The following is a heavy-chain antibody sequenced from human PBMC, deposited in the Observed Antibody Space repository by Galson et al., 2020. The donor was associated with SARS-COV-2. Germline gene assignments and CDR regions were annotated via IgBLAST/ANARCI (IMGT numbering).Heavy chain of an antibody. Sequence: SLKLSCAASGFPFRSYELHWVRHAPGKGLEWLSYISSSDSTIYYADPVKGRFTISRDNAKNSLYLQMTSLRAEDTAVYYCARRYFYDTTSSIDDWGKGTLVTVSS. CDR1: GFPFRSYE. V-gene: IGHV3-48*03. CDR2: ISSSDSTI. J-gene: IGHJ4*02. D-gene: IGHD3-22*01. CDR3: ARRYFYDTTSSIDD.